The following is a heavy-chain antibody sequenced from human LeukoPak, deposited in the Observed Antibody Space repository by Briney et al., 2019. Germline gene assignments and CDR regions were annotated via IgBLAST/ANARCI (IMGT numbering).Heavy chain of an antibody. CDR2: IYPGDSDT. V-gene: IGHV5-51*01. Sequence: GESLKISCKGSGYSFTSYWISWVRQMPGKGLEWMGIIYPGDSDTRYSPSFQGQVTISADKSISTAYLQWSSLKASDTAMYYCARAYDFWSGENWFDPWGQGTLVTVSS. CDR3: ARAYDFWSGENWFDP. CDR1: GYSFTSYW. D-gene: IGHD3-3*01. J-gene: IGHJ5*02.